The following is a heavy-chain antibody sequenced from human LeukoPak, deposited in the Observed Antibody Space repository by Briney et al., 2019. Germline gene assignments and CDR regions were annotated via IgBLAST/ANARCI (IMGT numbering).Heavy chain of an antibody. CDR3: ARGPRIGPIDY. D-gene: IGHD2-15*01. CDR1: GGSFSGYY. J-gene: IGHJ4*02. V-gene: IGHV4-34*01. CDR2: INHSGST. Sequence: KPSETLSLTCAVYGGSFSGYYWSWIRQPPGKGLEWIGEINHSGSTNYNPSLKSRVTISVDTSKNQFSLKLSSVTAADTAVYYCARGPRIGPIDYWGQGTLVTVSS.